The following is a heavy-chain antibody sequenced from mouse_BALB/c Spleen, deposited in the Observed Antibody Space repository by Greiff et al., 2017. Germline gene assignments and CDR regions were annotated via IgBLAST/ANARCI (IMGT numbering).Heavy chain of an antibody. CDR2: ISSGGGST. V-gene: IGHV5-12-1*01. Sequence: EVKLVESGGGLVQPGGSRKLSCAASGFAFSSYDMSWVRQTPEKRLEWVAYISSGGGSTYYPDTVKGRFTISRDNAKNTLYLQMSSLKSEDTAMYYCARHAAYWGQGTLVTVSA. CDR1: GFAFSSYD. J-gene: IGHJ3*01. CDR3: ARHAAY.